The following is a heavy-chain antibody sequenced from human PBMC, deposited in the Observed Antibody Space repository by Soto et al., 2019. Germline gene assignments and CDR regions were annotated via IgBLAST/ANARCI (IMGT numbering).Heavy chain of an antibody. J-gene: IGHJ4*02. Sequence: LRLSCQSSGFSFTSYAMIWVRRAPCRGLEWVSVVTGGGETTYYADSVKGRFTTSRDNSKKTLFLEMRSLRGEDTAVYFCAKAQEASGRAYSYLDYWGPGTLVTVSS. CDR2: VTGGGETT. CDR1: GFSFTSYA. CDR3: AKAQEASGRAYSYLDY. D-gene: IGHD6-19*01. V-gene: IGHV3-23*01.